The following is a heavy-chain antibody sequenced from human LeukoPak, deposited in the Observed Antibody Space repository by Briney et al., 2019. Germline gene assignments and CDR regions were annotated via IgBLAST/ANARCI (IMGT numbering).Heavy chain of an antibody. Sequence: SETLSLTCTVSGGSISNYYWSWIRQPPGKGLEWIGYISYSGSTNYNPSLKSRVTISVDTSKNQFSLKLSSVTAADTAVYFCARAGYCSNGVCYNLSYFDYWGQGTQVTVSS. D-gene: IGHD2-8*01. CDR2: ISYSGST. J-gene: IGHJ4*02. CDR1: GGSISNYY. V-gene: IGHV4-59*01. CDR3: ARAGYCSNGVCYNLSYFDY.